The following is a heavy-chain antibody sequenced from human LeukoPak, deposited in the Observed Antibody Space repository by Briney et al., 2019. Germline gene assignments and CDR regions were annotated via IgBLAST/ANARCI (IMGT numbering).Heavy chain of an antibody. D-gene: IGHD3-22*01. Sequence: GASVKVSCKASGYTFTSYGISWVRQAPGQGLEWMGWISAYNGNTNYAQKLQGRVTMTTDTSTSTAYMELRSLRSDDTAVYYCARDLSTYYDSSGDADYWGQGTLVTVSS. CDR3: ARDLSTYYDSSGDADY. CDR2: ISAYNGNT. V-gene: IGHV1-18*01. CDR1: GYTFTSYG. J-gene: IGHJ4*02.